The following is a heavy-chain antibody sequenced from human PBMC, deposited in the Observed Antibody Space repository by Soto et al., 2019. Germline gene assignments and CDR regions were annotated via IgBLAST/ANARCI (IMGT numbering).Heavy chain of an antibody. CDR3: ARAHYDGSGYESGFNY. V-gene: IGHV1-46*01. Sequence: QVQLVQSGAEVKKPGASVKVSCKASGYTFTSYYMHWVRQAPGQGLEWMGIINPSGGSTSYAQKCQGRVTRTRDTSTSPVYMERSSLRSEDTAVYYCARAHYDGSGYESGFNYWGQGTLVTVSS. D-gene: IGHD3-22*01. CDR1: GYTFTSYY. J-gene: IGHJ4*02. CDR2: INPSGGST.